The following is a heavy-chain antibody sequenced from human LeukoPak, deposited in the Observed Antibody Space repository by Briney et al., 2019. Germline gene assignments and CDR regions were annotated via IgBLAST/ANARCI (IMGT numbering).Heavy chain of an antibody. CDR3: ARDYYDSSGYYP. V-gene: IGHV1-2*06. Sequence: GAPVKVSCKASGYTFTGYYMHWVRQAPGQGLEWMGRINPNSGGTNYAQKFQGRVTMTRDTSISTAYMELSRLRSDDTAVYYCARDYYDSSGYYPWGQGTLVTVSS. CDR1: GYTFTGYY. D-gene: IGHD3-22*01. CDR2: INPNSGGT. J-gene: IGHJ5*02.